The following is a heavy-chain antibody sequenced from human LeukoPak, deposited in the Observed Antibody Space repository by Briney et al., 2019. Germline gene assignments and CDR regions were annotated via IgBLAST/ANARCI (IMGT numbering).Heavy chain of an antibody. CDR3: AKQGLGYCSSTSCWVDY. V-gene: IGHV3-23*01. D-gene: IGHD2-2*01. J-gene: IGHJ4*02. CDR2: ISGSGGST. CDR1: GFTFSSYA. Sequence: PGGSLRLSCAASGFTFSSYAMSWVRQAPGKGLEWVSAISGSGGSTYYADSVKGRFTISRDNSKNTLYLQMNSLRAEDTAVYYCAKQGLGYCSSTSCWVDYWGQGTLATVSS.